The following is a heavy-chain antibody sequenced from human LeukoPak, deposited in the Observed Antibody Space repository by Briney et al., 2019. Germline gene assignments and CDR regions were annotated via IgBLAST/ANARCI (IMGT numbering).Heavy chain of an antibody. CDR3: AREYYDGSGNLFDY. V-gene: IGHV3-48*03. J-gene: IGHJ4*02. CDR2: IGSSGRTI. Sequence: PGGSLRLSCAASGFTFSSYAMSWVRQAPGKGLEWVSYIGSSGRTIYYADSVKGRFTISRDNAKNSLYLQMNSLRAEDTAVYHCAREYYDGSGNLFDYWGQGTLVTVSS. CDR1: GFTFSSYA. D-gene: IGHD3-10*01.